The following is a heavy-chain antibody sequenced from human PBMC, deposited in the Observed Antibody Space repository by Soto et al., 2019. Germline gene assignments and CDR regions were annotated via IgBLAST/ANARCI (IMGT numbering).Heavy chain of an antibody. CDR2: ITVFNGNT. D-gene: IGHD2-2*02. CDR3: AREYCSSSTCDTRGFAGMDV. Sequence: PRPSVKVSCKASDYTFTSYGISWVRQAPGQGLEWMGWITVFNGNTHYAQKLQGRVTMTTDTSTSTAYMGLRSLRSDDTAVYYCAREYCSSSTCDTRGFAGMDVWGQGTTVTVSS. V-gene: IGHV1-18*04. J-gene: IGHJ6*02. CDR1: DYTFTSYG.